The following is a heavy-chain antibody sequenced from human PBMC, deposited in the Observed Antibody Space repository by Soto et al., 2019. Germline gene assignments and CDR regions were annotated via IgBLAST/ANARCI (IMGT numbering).Heavy chain of an antibody. D-gene: IGHD3-22*01. Sequence: SLRLSCAASGFTVSSNYMSWVRQAPGKGLEWVSVIYSGGSTYYADSVKGRFTISRDNSKNTLYLQMNSLRAEDTAVYYCASSNYYDSSGYPLDWGQGXLVTVSS. V-gene: IGHV3-53*01. CDR1: GFTVSSNY. CDR3: ASSNYYDSSGYPLD. CDR2: IYSGGST. J-gene: IGHJ4*02.